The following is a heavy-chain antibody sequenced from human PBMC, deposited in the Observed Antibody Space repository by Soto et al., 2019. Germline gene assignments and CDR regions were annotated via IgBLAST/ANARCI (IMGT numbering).Heavy chain of an antibody. CDR3: ARHGSGKVDY. CDR2: IYYSGST. J-gene: IGHJ4*02. V-gene: IGHV4-39*01. D-gene: IGHD3-10*01. Sequence: QLQLQESGPGLVKPSETLSFTCSVSGGSISSSSYYWGWIRQPPGKGLEWIGSIYYSGSTYCNPSLKSRVTISVDTSKNQFSLKLSSVTAADTAVYYCARHGSGKVDYWGQGTLVTVPS. CDR1: GGSISSSSYY.